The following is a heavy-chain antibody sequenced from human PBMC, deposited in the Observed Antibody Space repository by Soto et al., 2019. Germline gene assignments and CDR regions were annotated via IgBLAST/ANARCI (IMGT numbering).Heavy chain of an antibody. V-gene: IGHV1-3*01. CDR1: GYTFTSYA. D-gene: IGHD6-6*01. CDR2: INAGNGNT. J-gene: IGHJ4*02. Sequence: ASGKVSCKASGYTFTSYAMHWVRQAPGQRLEWMGWINAGNGNTKYSQKLQGRVTITRETSASTAYMALSSLRSEDTAVYYCATLYSSLSEISHXWGQGTLVTVSX. CDR3: ATLYSSLSEISHX.